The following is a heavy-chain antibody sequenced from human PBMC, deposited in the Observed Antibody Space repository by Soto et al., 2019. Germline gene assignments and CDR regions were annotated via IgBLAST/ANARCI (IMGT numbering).Heavy chain of an antibody. Sequence: GASVKVSCKASGYTFTSYYMHWVRQAPGQGLEWMGIINPSGGSTSYAQKFQGRVTMTRDTSTSTVYMELSSLRSEDTAVYYCASVSYGSGSYYKPKGYYYMDVWGKGTTVTVSS. CDR3: ASVSYGSGSYYKPKGYYYMDV. V-gene: IGHV1-46*03. CDR1: GYTFTSYY. J-gene: IGHJ6*03. CDR2: INPSGGST. D-gene: IGHD3-10*01.